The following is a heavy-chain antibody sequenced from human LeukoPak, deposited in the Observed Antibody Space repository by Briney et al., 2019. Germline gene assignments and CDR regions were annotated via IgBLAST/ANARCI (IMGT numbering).Heavy chain of an antibody. CDR1: GFTLSSYW. V-gene: IGHV3-74*01. D-gene: IGHD5-24*01. Sequence: GGSLRLSCAASGFTLSSYWMHWVRQAPGKGLEWVSRIIRDGSSTSYADSVRGRFTISRDNAKNTLSLQMNSLRDEDTAVYYCVRDGDGYNFDYWGQGTLVAVSS. CDR2: IIRDGSST. J-gene: IGHJ4*02. CDR3: VRDGDGYNFDY.